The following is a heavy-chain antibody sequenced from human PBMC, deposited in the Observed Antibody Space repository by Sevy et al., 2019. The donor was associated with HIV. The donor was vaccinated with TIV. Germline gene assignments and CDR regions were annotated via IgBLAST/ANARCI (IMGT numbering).Heavy chain of an antibody. CDR2: ISGSVGST. Sequence: GGSLRLSCAASGFTFSSYAMSWVRQAPGKGLEWVSAISGSVGSTYYADSVKGRFTISRDNSKNRLYLQMNSLRAEDTAVYYCAKAKYYYDSSVSYYYGMDVWGQGTTVTVSS. J-gene: IGHJ6*02. CDR1: GFTFSSYA. CDR3: AKAKYYYDSSVSYYYGMDV. V-gene: IGHV3-23*01. D-gene: IGHD3-22*01.